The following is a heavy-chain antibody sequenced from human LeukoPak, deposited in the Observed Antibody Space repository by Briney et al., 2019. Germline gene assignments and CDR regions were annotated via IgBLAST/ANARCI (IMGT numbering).Heavy chain of an antibody. CDR2: IKQDGSEK. V-gene: IGHV3-7*01. CDR3: ARDLWSYDFWSGRGDY. Sequence: PGGSLRLSCAVSGYTFSSIWMSWVRPAPGNGLEWVAYIKQDGSEKYYVDSVKGRFTSSRDNAKNSLYLQMNSLRAEDTAVYYCARDLWSYDFWSGRGDYWGQGTLVTVSS. CDR1: GYTFSSIW. J-gene: IGHJ4*02. D-gene: IGHD3-3*01.